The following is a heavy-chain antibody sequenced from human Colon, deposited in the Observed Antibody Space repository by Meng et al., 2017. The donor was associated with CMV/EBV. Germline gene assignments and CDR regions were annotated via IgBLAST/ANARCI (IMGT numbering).Heavy chain of an antibody. Sequence: QVQLVQSGAEVKESGAPVRVSCKASGYSFSNYVLHWVRQAPGQGLEWMGWISPGDDNGKYSQKFQGRVAITKDTSASTAYLDLSSLKSEDTAVYYCAITSLFDYWGQGTLVTVSS. CDR1: GYSFSNYV. CDR3: AITSLFDY. J-gene: IGHJ4*02. V-gene: IGHV1-3*01. CDR2: ISPGDDNG.